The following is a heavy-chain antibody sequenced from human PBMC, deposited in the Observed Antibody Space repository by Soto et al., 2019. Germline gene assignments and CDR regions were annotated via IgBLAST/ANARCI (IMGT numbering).Heavy chain of an antibody. Sequence: SETLSLTCTVSGGSISSYYWSWIRQPPGKGLEWIGYIYYSGSINYNPSLKSRVTISVDTSKNQFSLKLSSVTAADTAVYYCARDRACSGGSCYSLEYYYMDVWGKGTKVTVSS. CDR3: ARDRACSGGSCYSLEYYYMDV. V-gene: IGHV4-59*01. D-gene: IGHD2-15*01. CDR2: IYYSGSI. CDR1: GGSISSYY. J-gene: IGHJ6*03.